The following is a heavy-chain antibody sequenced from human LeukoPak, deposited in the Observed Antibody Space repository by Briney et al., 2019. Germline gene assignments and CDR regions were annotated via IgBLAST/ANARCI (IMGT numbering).Heavy chain of an antibody. CDR3: ARLESGYARYYGMDV. J-gene: IGHJ6*02. CDR2: IIPILGIA. Sequence: GASVKVSCKASGGTFSSYAISWVRQAPGQGLEWMGRIIPILGIANYAQKFQGRVTITADKSTSTAYMELSSLRSEDTAVYYCARLESGYARYYGMDVWGQGTTVTVSS. D-gene: IGHD5-12*01. CDR1: GGTFSSYA. V-gene: IGHV1-69*04.